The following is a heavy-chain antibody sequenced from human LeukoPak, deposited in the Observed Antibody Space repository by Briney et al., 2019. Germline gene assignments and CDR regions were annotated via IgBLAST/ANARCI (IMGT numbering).Heavy chain of an antibody. CDR1: GYSFTSYW. CDR2: IYPGDSDT. D-gene: IGHD3-22*01. J-gene: IGHJ4*02. Sequence: GESLKISCKGSGYSFTSYWIGWVRQMPGKGLEWMGIIYPGDSDTRYSPSFQGQVTISADKSISTAYLQWSSLKASDTAMYYCARSHYYDSSGYYYLDYWGQGTLVIVSS. V-gene: IGHV5-51*01. CDR3: ARSHYYDSSGYYYLDY.